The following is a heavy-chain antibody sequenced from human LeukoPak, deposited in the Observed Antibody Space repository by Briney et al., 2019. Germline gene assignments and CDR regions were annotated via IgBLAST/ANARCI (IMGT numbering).Heavy chain of an antibody. CDR2: IYSGGST. J-gene: IGHJ4*02. CDR1: GFTVSSNY. Sequence: GGSLRLSCAASGFTVSSNYMSWVRQAPRKGLEWVSVIYSGGSTYYADSVKGRFTISRDNSKNTLYLQMNSLRVEDTAVYYCARARQARSGFDYWGQGTLVTVSS. D-gene: IGHD3-3*01. V-gene: IGHV3-66*02. CDR3: ARARQARSGFDY.